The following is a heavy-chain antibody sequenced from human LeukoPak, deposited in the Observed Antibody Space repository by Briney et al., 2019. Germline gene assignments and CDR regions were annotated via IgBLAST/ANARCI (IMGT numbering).Heavy chain of an antibody. D-gene: IGHD3-16*01. J-gene: IGHJ4*02. CDR3: ARGAWGKLRRTHKFDY. Sequence: SETLSLTCAVSGDSINNYYWNWIRQPAGKGLEWIGRIYTRGTTNYNPSLKSRVTMSLDTSKNQFSLKLRSVTAADTAVYYCARGAWGKLRRTHKFDYWGRGTLVTVSS. V-gene: IGHV4-4*07. CDR1: GDSINNYY. CDR2: IYTRGTT.